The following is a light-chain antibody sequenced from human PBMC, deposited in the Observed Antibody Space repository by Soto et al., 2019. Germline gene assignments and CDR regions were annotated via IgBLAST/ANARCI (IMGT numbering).Light chain of an antibody. V-gene: IGLV2-8*01. J-gene: IGLJ1*01. CDR3: SSYAGSNNV. Sequence: QSVLTQPPSASGSPGQSATISCTGTSSDVGGYNYVSWYQQHPGKAPKLMTYEVSKRPSGVPDRFSGSKSGNTASLTVSGLQAEDEADYYCSSYAGSNNVFGTGTKLTVL. CDR2: EVS. CDR1: SSDVGGYNY.